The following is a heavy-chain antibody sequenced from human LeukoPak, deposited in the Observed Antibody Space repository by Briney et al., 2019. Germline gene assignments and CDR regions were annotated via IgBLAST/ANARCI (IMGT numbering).Heavy chain of an antibody. D-gene: IGHD2-15*01. CDR2: IYLGVST. CDR1: RGSISSSKW. CDR3: ARGLSAIVY. V-gene: IGHV4-4*02. J-gene: IGHJ4*02. Sequence: SGTLSLTCAVSRGSISSSKWWSWVRQPPGKGLEWIGEIYLGVSTNYNPSLKRRVTISVDKSTSQFSLKLSSVTAADTAVYYCARGLSAIVYWGQGTLVTVSS.